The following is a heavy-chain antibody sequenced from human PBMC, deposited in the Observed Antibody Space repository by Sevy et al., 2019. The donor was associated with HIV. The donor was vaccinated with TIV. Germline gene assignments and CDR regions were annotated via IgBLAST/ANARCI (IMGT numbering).Heavy chain of an antibody. Sequence: ASVKVSCKASGYTFTSYAMHWVRQAPGQRLEWMGWINAGNGNTKYSQKFQGRVTITRDTSASTAYMELSSLRSEDTAVYYCARDRSIAAAPYDYWGQGTLVTVSS. V-gene: IGHV1-3*01. J-gene: IGHJ4*02. CDR3: ARDRSIAAAPYDY. CDR1: GYTFTSYA. CDR2: INAGNGNT. D-gene: IGHD6-13*01.